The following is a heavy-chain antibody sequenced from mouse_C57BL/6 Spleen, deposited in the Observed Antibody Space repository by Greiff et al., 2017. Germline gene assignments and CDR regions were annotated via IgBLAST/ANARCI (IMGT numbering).Heavy chain of an antibody. D-gene: IGHD1-2*01. CDR1: GYAFSSSW. Sequence: QVQLQQSGPELVKPGASVKISCKASGYAFSSSWMNWVKQRPGKGLEWIGRIYPGDGDTNYNGKFKGKATLTADKSSSTAYMQLSSLASEDSAVYLCARRGVTTAPYFDYWGQGTTLTVSS. CDR3: ARRGVTTAPYFDY. V-gene: IGHV1-82*01. CDR2: IYPGDGDT. J-gene: IGHJ2*01.